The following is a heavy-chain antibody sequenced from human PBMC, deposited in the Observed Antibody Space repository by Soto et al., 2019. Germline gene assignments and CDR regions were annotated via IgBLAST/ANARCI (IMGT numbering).Heavy chain of an antibody. J-gene: IGHJ3*02. V-gene: IGHV3-66*01. Sequence: GGSLRLSCAASGFTVSSNYMSWVRQAPGKGLEWVSVIYSGGSTYYADSVKGRFTISRDNSKNTLYLQMNSLRAEDTAVYYCARDQGGYYYGSGSYSDAFDIWGQGTMVTVSS. D-gene: IGHD3-10*01. CDR3: ARDQGGYYYGSGSYSDAFDI. CDR1: GFTVSSNY. CDR2: IYSGGST.